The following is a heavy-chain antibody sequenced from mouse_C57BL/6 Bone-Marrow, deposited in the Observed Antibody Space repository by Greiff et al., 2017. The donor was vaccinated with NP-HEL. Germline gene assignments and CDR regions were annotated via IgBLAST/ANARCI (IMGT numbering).Heavy chain of an antibody. CDR3: ARGYDYDDGYAMDY. D-gene: IGHD2-4*01. CDR1: GFSINSDCY. CDR2: TFYSGIT. Sequence: EVKVEESGPSLVRPSQTLSLTCTVTGFSINSDCYWIWIRQFPGNKLEYIGYTFYSGITYYNPSLESRTYITRDTSKNQFSLKLSSVTTEDTATYYCARGYDYDDGYAMDYWGQGTSVTVSS. V-gene: IGHV3-3*01. J-gene: IGHJ4*01.